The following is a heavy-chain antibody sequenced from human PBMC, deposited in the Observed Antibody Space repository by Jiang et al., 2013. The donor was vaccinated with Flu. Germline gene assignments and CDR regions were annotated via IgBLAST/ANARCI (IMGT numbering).Heavy chain of an antibody. J-gene: IGHJ4*02. CDR3: ARHGMGFGELPVF. CDR1: DVSISSYY. CDR2: FYYGGST. Sequence: GSGLVKPSETLSLTCTVSDVSISSYYWSWVRQPPGKGLEYIAYFYYGGSTSYNPSLKSRVTISIDTSKNQFSLKLGSVTAADTALYYCARHGMGFGELPVFWGQGALVTVSS. D-gene: IGHD3-10*01. V-gene: IGHV4-59*01.